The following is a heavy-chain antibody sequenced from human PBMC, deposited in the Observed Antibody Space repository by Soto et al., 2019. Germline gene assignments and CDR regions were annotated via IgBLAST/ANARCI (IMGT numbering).Heavy chain of an antibody. D-gene: IGHD4-4*01. CDR3: AREAHDYSNPFDY. Sequence: SETLSLTCTVSGGSISSYYWSWIRQPPGKGLEWIGYIYYSGSTNYNPSLKSRVTISVDTSKNQFSLKLSSVTAADTAVYYCAREAHDYSNPFDYWGQGTLVTVS. J-gene: IGHJ4*02. V-gene: IGHV4-59*01. CDR1: GGSISSYY. CDR2: IYYSGST.